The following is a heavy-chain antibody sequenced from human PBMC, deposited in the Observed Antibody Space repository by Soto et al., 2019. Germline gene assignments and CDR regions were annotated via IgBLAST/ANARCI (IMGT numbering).Heavy chain of an antibody. V-gene: IGHV4-34*01. CDR2: INHSGST. CDR1: GGSFSGYY. Sequence: SETLSLTCAVYGGSFSGYYWSWIRQPPGKGLEWIGEINHSGSTNYNPSLKSRVTISVDTSKNQFSLKLSSVTAADTAVYYCARDDVVVPAANAHYYYYGMDVWGQGTTVTVSS. D-gene: IGHD2-2*01. CDR3: ARDDVVVPAANAHYYYYGMDV. J-gene: IGHJ6*02.